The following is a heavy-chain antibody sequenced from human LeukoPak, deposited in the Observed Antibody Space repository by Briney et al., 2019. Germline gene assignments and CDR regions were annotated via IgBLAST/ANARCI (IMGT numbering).Heavy chain of an antibody. CDR3: ARDRYYDYVWGSYRYSPFDY. J-gene: IGHJ4*02. CDR1: GYTFTGYY. D-gene: IGHD3-16*02. CDR2: INPNSGGT. Sequence: ASVKVSCKASGYTFTGYYMHWVRQAPGQGLEWMGWINPNSGGTNYAQKLQGRVTMTRDTSISTAYMELSRLRSDDTAVYYCARDRYYDYVWGSYRYSPFDYWGQGTLVTVSS. V-gene: IGHV1-2*02.